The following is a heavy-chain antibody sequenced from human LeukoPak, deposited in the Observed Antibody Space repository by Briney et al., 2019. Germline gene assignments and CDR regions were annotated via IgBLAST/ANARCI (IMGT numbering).Heavy chain of an antibody. D-gene: IGHD6-19*01. CDR2: IDWDDDE. J-gene: IGHJ4*02. CDR1: GFSLSTSGMR. CDR3: ARMGYSSGWYYFDY. V-gene: IGHV2-70*04. Sequence: SGPALVKPTQTLTMTCTFSGFSLSTSGMRVSWIRQPPGKALEWLARIDWDDDEFYSTSLKTRLTISKDTSKNQVVLTMTNMDPVDTATYYCARMGYSSGWYYFDYWGQGTLVTVSS.